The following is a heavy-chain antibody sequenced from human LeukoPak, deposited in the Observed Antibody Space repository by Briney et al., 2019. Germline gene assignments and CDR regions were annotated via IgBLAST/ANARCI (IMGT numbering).Heavy chain of an antibody. V-gene: IGHV3-7*01. CDR3: ASSTYYYDSSGYYYNY. CDR1: GFTFSGYW. Sequence: GGSLRLSCAASGFTFSGYWMSWVRQAPGKGLEWVANIKQDGSEKYYVDSVKGRFTISRDNAKNSLYLQMNSLRAEDTAVYYCASSTYYYDSSGYYYNYWGQGTLVTVSS. CDR2: IKQDGSEK. D-gene: IGHD3-22*01. J-gene: IGHJ4*02.